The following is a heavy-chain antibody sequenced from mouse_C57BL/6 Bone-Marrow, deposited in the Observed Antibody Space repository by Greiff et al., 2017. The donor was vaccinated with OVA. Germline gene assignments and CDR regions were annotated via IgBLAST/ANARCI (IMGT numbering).Heavy chain of an antibody. Sequence: EVNLVESEGGLVQPGSSMKLSCTASGFTFSDYYMAWVRQVPEKGLEWVANINYDGSSTYYLDSLKSRFIISRDNAKNILYLQMSSLKSEDTATYYCARDNWDWYFDVWGTGTTVTVSS. CDR3: ARDNWDWYFDV. CDR1: GFTFSDYY. CDR2: INYDGSST. J-gene: IGHJ1*03. D-gene: IGHD4-1*01. V-gene: IGHV5-16*01.